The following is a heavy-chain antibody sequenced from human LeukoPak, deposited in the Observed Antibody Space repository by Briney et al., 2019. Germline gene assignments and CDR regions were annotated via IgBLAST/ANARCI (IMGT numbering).Heavy chain of an antibody. D-gene: IGHD3-3*01. Sequence: SETLSLTCTVSGRSISSHYWSRLRHPPGKGLEWLGYIYYSRSTNYNPSLKSRVTISVDTSKNQFSLTLSSVTAADTAVYYCARGWNADFWSGYYLKTPMDVWGKGTTVTVSS. CDR2: IYYSRST. J-gene: IGHJ6*03. CDR3: ARGWNADFWSGYYLKTPMDV. CDR1: GRSISSHY. V-gene: IGHV4-59*11.